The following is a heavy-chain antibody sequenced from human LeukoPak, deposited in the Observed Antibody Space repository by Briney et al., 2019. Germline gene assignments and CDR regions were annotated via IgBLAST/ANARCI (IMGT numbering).Heavy chain of an antibody. CDR1: GYIFTNYW. CDR3: ARKYGGNADYFNY. V-gene: IGHV5-51*01. J-gene: IGHJ4*02. CDR2: IYPGDSGT. Sequence: GESLKISCKGSGYIFTNYWIGWVRQMPGKGLGWMGIIYPGDSGTRYSPSFQGQVTISADKSITTAYLQWSSLKASDTAMYYCARKYGGNADYFNYWGQGTLVTVSS. D-gene: IGHD4-23*01.